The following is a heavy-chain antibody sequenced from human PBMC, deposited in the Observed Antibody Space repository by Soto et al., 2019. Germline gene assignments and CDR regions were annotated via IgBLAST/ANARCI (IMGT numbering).Heavy chain of an antibody. J-gene: IGHJ6*02. CDR1: GYSFTSYW. D-gene: IGHD4-4*01. CDR2: IDPSDSYT. V-gene: IGHV5-10-1*01. Sequence: GESLKSSCKGSGYSFTSYWISWVRQMPGKGLEWMGRIDPSDSYTNYSPSFQGHVTISADKSISTAYLQWSSLKASDTAMYYCARREVTTDYYYGMDVWGQGTTVTVSS. CDR3: ARREVTTDYYYGMDV.